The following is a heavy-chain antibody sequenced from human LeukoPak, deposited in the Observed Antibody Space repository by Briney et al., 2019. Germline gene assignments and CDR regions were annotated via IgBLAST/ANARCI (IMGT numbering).Heavy chain of an antibody. D-gene: IGHD3-10*01. CDR1: GGSISSYY. CDR3: ARDFHYYGSGSYPSDAFDI. Sequence: SETLSLTCTVSGGSISSYYWSWIRQPPGKVLEWIGYIYYSGSTNYNPSLKSRVTISVDTSKNQFSLKLSSVTAADTAVYYCARDFHYYGSGSYPSDAFDIWGQGTMVTVSS. J-gene: IGHJ3*02. V-gene: IGHV4-59*01. CDR2: IYYSGST.